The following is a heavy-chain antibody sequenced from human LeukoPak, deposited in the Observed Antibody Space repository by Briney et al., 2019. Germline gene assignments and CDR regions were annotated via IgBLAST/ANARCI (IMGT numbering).Heavy chain of an antibody. CDR1: GGSISSSSYY. CDR2: IYYSGST. Sequence: SETLSLTCTVSGGSISSSSYYWGWIRQPPGKGLEWIGSIYYSGSTYYNPSLKSRVTISVDTSKNQFSLKLSSVTAADTAVYYCARALEMATKKFPAFDIWGQGTMVTVSS. CDR3: ARALEMATKKFPAFDI. J-gene: IGHJ3*02. V-gene: IGHV4-39*07. D-gene: IGHD5-24*01.